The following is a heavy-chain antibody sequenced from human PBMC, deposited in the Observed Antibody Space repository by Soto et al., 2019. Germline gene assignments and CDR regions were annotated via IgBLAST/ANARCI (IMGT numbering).Heavy chain of an antibody. CDR3: ARDLDGLHDDTSGPFPRPG. Sequence: PSETLSLTCTVSGAAVSNGDYRWNWIRQPPGKGLEWIGDIYNDGSTHYNPSLKSRVTISVDTSKNQFSLRLSSVTAADTAVYYCARDLDGLHDDTSGPFPRPGWGQGTLVTVSS. J-gene: IGHJ1*01. V-gene: IGHV4-30-4*08. CDR1: GAAVSNGDYR. D-gene: IGHD3-22*01. CDR2: IYNDGST.